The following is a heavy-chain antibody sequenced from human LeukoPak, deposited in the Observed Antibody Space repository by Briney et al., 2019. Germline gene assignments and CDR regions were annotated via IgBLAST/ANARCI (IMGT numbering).Heavy chain of an antibody. V-gene: IGHV3-7*01. Sequence: GGSLRLSCAASGFSFSNFWMSWVRQAPGKGLDWAANINLDGGVKHYADSVKGRFTISRDNAKNSLHLQMTRLRADDTGVYYCATSDDSAGSSWGQGTLVTVSS. CDR1: GFSFSNFW. CDR3: ATSDDSAGSS. D-gene: IGHD3-3*01. J-gene: IGHJ5*02. CDR2: INLDGGVK.